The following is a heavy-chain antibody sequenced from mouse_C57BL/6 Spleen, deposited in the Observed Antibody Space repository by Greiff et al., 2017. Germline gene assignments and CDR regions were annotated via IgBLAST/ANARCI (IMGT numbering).Heavy chain of an antibody. CDR3: ARRGGGTWFGY. Sequence: VILVQSGGELVKPGGSLKLSCAASGFTFSSYGLSWVRQTPEQRLEWVATISSGGSYTYYHESVKGRFTISRDNAKNTLYLQMSSLKSEDTSIYYGARRGGGTWFGYWGQLAIVTVSA. V-gene: IGHV5-6*02. CDR2: ISSGGSYT. D-gene: IGHD1-1*01. CDR1: GFTFSSYG. J-gene: IGHJ3*01.